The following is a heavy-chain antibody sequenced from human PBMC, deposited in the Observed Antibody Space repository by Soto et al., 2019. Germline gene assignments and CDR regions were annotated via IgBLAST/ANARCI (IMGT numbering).Heavy chain of an antibody. Sequence: QVQLQESGPGLVKPSGTLSLTCAVSGVSISSHDWWTWVRQPPGKGLEWIGESHQSGNTNYNSSLESRVTISVDKSKNQFSLKLTSVTVADTAVYYCATGDSSRFYWGQGTLVTVSS. V-gene: IGHV4-4*02. CDR2: SHQSGNT. CDR3: ATGDSSRFY. CDR1: GVSISSHDW. J-gene: IGHJ4*02. D-gene: IGHD6-13*01.